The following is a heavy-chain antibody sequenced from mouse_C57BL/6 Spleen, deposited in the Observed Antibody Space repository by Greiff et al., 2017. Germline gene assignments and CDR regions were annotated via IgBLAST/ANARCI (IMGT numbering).Heavy chain of an antibody. Sequence: QVQLQQSGPELVKPGASVKISCKASGYAFSGSWMNWVKQRPGKGLGWIGRIYPGDGDTNYNGKFKGKATLTADKSSSTAYMQLRSLTSEDSAVYFCESEDYYGSNYFDYWGQGTTLTVSS. J-gene: IGHJ2*01. V-gene: IGHV1-82*01. CDR3: ESEDYYGSNYFDY. D-gene: IGHD1-1*01. CDR2: IYPGDGDT. CDR1: GYAFSGSW.